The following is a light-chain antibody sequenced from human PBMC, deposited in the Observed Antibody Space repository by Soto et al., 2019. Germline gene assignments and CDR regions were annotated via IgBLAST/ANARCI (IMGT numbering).Light chain of an antibody. V-gene: IGKV3-11*01. CDR3: KQYPTWTPAP. CDR2: DAS. Sequence: SRLSQARATVALRQRVKAARCCITSQSVSSYLAWYQQKPGQAPRLLIYDASNRATGIPARFSGSGSGTEFTLTISSLPSEDFATYHWKQYPTWTPAPIGQGTKVDI. J-gene: IGKJ1*01. CDR1: QSVSSY.